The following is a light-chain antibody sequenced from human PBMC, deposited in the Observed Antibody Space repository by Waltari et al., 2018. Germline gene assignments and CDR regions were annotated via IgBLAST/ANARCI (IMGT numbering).Light chain of an antibody. V-gene: IGKV4-1*01. CDR3: QQYYRTPPT. CDR2: WAS. Sequence: DIVMTQSPDSLAVSLGERATINCKSSQTVLYSSNNKNFLDWYQQKAGQPPKLLINWASTREFGVPDRFSGSGSGTDFTLTISSLQAEDVAVYYCQQYYRTPPTFGQGTKLEIK. CDR1: QTVLYSSNNKNF. J-gene: IGKJ2*01.